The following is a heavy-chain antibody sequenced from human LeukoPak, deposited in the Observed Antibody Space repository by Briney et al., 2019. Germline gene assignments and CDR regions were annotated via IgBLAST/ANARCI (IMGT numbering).Heavy chain of an antibody. V-gene: IGHV4-34*01. CDR1: GGSFSGYY. CDR3: ARRRRITMVRGVKFFMDV. D-gene: IGHD3-10*01. J-gene: IGHJ6*04. Sequence: SETLSLTCAVYGGSFSGYYWSWIRQPPGKGLEWIGEINHSGSTNYNPSLKSRVTISVDTSKNQFSLKLSSVTAADTAVYYCARRRRITMVRGVKFFMDVWGKGTTVTISS. CDR2: INHSGST.